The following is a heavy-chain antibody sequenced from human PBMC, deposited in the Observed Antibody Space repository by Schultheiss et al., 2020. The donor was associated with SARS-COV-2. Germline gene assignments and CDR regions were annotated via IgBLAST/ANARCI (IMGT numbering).Heavy chain of an antibody. J-gene: IGHJ6*02. CDR1: GGTFSSYA. V-gene: IGHV1-69*06. Sequence: GGSLRLSCKASGGTFSSYAISWVRQAPGQGLEWMGGIIPIFGTANYAQKFQGRVTITADKSTSTAYMELSSLRSEDTAVYYCAKDISIRKGMDVWGQGTTVTVSS. D-gene: IGHD3-3*02. CDR2: IIPIFGTA. CDR3: AKDISIRKGMDV.